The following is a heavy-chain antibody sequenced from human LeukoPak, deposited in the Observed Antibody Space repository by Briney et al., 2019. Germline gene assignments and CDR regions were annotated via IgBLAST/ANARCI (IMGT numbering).Heavy chain of an antibody. CDR3: ARDRGYGGPTRGY. J-gene: IGHJ4*02. V-gene: IGHV3-7*01. CDR2: IKQDGSEK. D-gene: IGHD4-23*01. CDR1: GFTFNNYN. Sequence: SGGSLRLSCAASGFTFNNYNMNWVRQAPGKGLEWVANIKQDGSEKYYVDSVKGRFTISRDNAKNSLYLQMNSLRAEDTAVYYCARDRGYGGPTRGYWGQGTLVTVSS.